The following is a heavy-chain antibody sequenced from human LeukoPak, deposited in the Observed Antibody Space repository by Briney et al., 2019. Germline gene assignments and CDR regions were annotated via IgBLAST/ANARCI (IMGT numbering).Heavy chain of an antibody. Sequence: SETLSLTCTVSGGSVSSYYWSWIRQSPGKPLEWIGYMYYSGSTNYNPSLKSRVTISADTSKNQFSLKLTSVTAADTAVYYCARGMPWRSPKPLDYWGQGTLVTVSS. V-gene: IGHV4-59*02. CDR1: GGSVSSYY. J-gene: IGHJ4*02. CDR2: MYYSGST. CDR3: ARGMPWRSPKPLDY. D-gene: IGHD2-2*01.